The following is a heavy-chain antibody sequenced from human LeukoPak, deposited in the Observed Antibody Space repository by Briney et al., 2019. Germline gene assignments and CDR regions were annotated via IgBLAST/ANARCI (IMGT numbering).Heavy chain of an antibody. CDR3: AREHYSGSYPYFDY. CDR1: GGSISSYY. D-gene: IGHD1-26*01. V-gene: IGHV4-4*07. CDR2: IYTSGST. Sequence: SETLSLTCTVSGGSISSYYWSWIRQPAGKGLEWIGRIYTSGSTNYNPSLKSRVTMSVDTSKNQFSLKLSSVTAADTAVYYCAREHYSGSYPYFDYWGQGTLVTVSS. J-gene: IGHJ4*02.